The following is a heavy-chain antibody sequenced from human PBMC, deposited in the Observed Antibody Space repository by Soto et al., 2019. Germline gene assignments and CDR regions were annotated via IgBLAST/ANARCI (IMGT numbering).Heavy chain of an antibody. J-gene: IGHJ3*02. V-gene: IGHV3-9*01. CDR3: TRVSSAFYEPFAS. D-gene: IGHD3-22*01. Sequence: EVQLVESGGALVQPGRSLRLSCAASGFRFDAYGMHWVRQGPGKGLEWVAGISWNSGELEYLDSVKGRYTISRVTATNTLYRRMDRLRFEDAALYFCTRVSSAFYEPFASWGQGTMVTVSS. CDR2: ISWNSGEL. CDR1: GFRFDAYG.